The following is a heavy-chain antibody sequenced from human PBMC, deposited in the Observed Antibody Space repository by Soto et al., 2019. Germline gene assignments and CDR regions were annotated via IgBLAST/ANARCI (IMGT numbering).Heavy chain of an antibody. CDR2: INGDASST. CDR3: ARDSYAPHV. V-gene: IGHV3-74*01. CDR1: GFSIRDYW. Sequence: PGGSLRLSCEASGFSIRDYWMHWVRQAPGEGLVWVSCINGDASSTTYADSVKGRFTISRDNAKNTVFLEMKNLRAEDTAVYYCARDSYAPHVWGQGTTVTVSS. J-gene: IGHJ6*02. D-gene: IGHD4-17*01.